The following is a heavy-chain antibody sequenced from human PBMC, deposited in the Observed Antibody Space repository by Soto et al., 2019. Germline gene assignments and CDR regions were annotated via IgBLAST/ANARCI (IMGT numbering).Heavy chain of an antibody. CDR2: ISGSDSST. CDR3: ARGNSPVDVY. Sequence: GGSLRLSCVASGFTFSNYATSWVRQAPGKGLEWVSTISGSDSSTYYADSVKGRFTISRGNAKNSLFLQMNSLRAEDTAVYYCARGNSPVDVYWGQGNLVTVSS. J-gene: IGHJ4*02. CDR1: GFTFSNYA. V-gene: IGHV3-23*01. D-gene: IGHD2-21*01.